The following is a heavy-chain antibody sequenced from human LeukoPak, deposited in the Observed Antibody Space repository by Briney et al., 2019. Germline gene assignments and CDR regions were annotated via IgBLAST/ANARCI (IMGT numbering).Heavy chain of an antibody. D-gene: IGHD7-27*01. V-gene: IGHV4-39*01. J-gene: IGHJ5*02. Sequence: SETLSLTCTVSGGSISSSSYYWGWIRQPPGKGLEWIGSIYYSGSTYYNPSLKSRVTISVDTSKNQFSLKLSSVTAADTAVYYCARLGTRIDPRGQGTLVTVSS. CDR2: IYYSGST. CDR3: ARLGTRIDP. CDR1: GGSISSSSYY.